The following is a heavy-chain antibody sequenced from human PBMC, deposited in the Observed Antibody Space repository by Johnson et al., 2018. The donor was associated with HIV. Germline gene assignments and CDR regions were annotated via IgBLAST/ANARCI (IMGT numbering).Heavy chain of an antibody. CDR1: GFTFDDYA. CDR2: ISWDGGST. J-gene: IGHJ3*02. Sequence: VQLVESGGVVVQPGGSLRLSCAASGFTFDDYAMHWVRQAPGKGLEWVSLISWDGGSTYYADSVKGRFPISRDTSKNTLYLQMNSLRAEDTAVYYCAKQQLVPDDAFDIWGQGTMVNVSS. D-gene: IGHD6-6*01. V-gene: IGHV3-43D*03. CDR3: AKQQLVPDDAFDI.